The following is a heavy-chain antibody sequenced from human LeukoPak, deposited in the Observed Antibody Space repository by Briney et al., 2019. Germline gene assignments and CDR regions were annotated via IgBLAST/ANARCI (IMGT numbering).Heavy chain of an antibody. V-gene: IGHV3-23*01. CDR1: GFTFSSYA. D-gene: IGHD6-13*01. CDR3: ARDRVPLTGIAAAHY. Sequence: GGSLRLSCAASGFTFSSYAMSWVRQAPGKGLEWVSAISGSGGSTYYADSVKGRFTISRDNSKDTLYLQMNSLRAEDTAVYYCARDRVPLTGIAAAHYWGQGTLVTVSS. J-gene: IGHJ4*02. CDR2: ISGSGGST.